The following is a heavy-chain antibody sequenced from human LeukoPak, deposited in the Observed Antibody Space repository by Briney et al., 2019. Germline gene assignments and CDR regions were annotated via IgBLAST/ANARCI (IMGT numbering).Heavy chain of an antibody. V-gene: IGHV1-2*02. D-gene: IGHD2-21*01. CDR3: ARGSKLGYTYGGGY. Sequence: ASVKVSCKASGYTFTDYYMHWVRQAPGQGLEWMGWINPSSGATNYAQKFQGRVTMTSDTSISTAYLELSRLRSDDTAFYYCARGSKLGYTYGGGYWGQGTLVTVSS. CDR1: GYTFTDYY. CDR2: INPSSGAT. J-gene: IGHJ4*02.